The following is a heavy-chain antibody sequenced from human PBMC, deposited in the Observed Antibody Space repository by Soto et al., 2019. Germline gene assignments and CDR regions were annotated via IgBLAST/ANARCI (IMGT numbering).Heavy chain of an antibody. J-gene: IGHJ6*02. Sequence: GGSVRLSCAASGFTFSSYGMHWVRQAPGKGLEWVAVILYDGSKKYYADSVKGRFTISRDNSKNTLYLQMSSLRAEDTALYYCVKDGSSGWPYFDDMDVWGQGTTVTVSS. D-gene: IGHD6-19*01. V-gene: IGHV3-30*18. CDR3: VKDGSSGWPYFDDMDV. CDR1: GFTFSSYG. CDR2: ILYDGSKK.